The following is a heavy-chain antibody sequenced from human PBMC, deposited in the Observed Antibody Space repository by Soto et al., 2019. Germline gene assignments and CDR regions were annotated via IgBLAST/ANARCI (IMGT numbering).Heavy chain of an antibody. J-gene: IGHJ4*02. D-gene: IGHD6-13*01. V-gene: IGHV3-23*01. Sequence: EVQLLESGGGLVQPGGSLRLSCAASGFTFSSYAMNWVRQAPGKGLEWVSVISGSGGSTYYADSVKGRFTISRDNSKNTLYLQMNSLRAEDKAVYYCARRSSSWYFDCWGQGTLVTVSS. CDR2: ISGSGGST. CDR3: ARRSSSWYFDC. CDR1: GFTFSSYA.